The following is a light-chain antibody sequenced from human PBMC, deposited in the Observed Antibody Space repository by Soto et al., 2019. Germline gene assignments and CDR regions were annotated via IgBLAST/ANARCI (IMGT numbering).Light chain of an antibody. V-gene: IGLV2-14*01. Sequence: QSALTQPASGSGSPGQSITISCTGTSSDVGGYNYVSWYQQHPGKAPQLMIYDVSNRPSGVSNRFSGSKSGNTASLTISGLQAEDEADYYCSSYTSSSTVVFGGGTKLTVL. J-gene: IGLJ2*01. CDR2: DVS. CDR3: SSYTSSSTVV. CDR1: SSDVGGYNY.